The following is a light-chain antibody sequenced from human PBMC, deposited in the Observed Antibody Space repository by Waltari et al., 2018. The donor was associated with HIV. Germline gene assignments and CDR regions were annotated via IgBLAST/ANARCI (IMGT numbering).Light chain of an antibody. CDR1: SSNIGGFY. CDR3: GTWDTSLRALV. Sequence: QSVLTQPPSVSAAPGQKVTISCSGSSSNIGGFYLSWYQQFPGTPPKLSIYDNNQWPSGIPDRFSGSKSGTSATLDITGLQTGDEADYYCGTWDTSLRALVFGGGTKVTVL. V-gene: IGLV1-51*01. CDR2: DNN. J-gene: IGLJ3*02.